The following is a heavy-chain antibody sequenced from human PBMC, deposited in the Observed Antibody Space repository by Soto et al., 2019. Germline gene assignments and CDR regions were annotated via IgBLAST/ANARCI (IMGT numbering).Heavy chain of an antibody. D-gene: IGHD3-22*01. V-gene: IGHV3-49*04. CDR3: ARDYYDSSGYYHWFDP. Sequence: PGGSLRLSCTASGFTFGDYAMSWVRQAPGKGLEWVGFIRSKAYGGTTEYAASVKGRFTISRDDSKSIAYLQMNSLKTEDTAVYYCARDYYDSSGYYHWFDPWGQGNLVTVSS. CDR2: IRSKAYGGTT. CDR1: GFTFGDYA. J-gene: IGHJ5*02.